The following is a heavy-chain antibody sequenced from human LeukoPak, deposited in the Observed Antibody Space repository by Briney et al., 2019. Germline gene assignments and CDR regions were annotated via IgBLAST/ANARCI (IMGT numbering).Heavy chain of an antibody. V-gene: IGHV3-43*01. D-gene: IGHD6-13*01. Sequence: GSLRLSCAASGFTFDDYTMHWVRQAPGKGLEWVSLISWDGGSTYYADSVKGRFTISRDNSKNTLYLQMNNLRAEDTAVYYCAKDARAAAAPGYFDYWGQGTLVTVSS. J-gene: IGHJ4*02. CDR2: ISWDGGST. CDR1: GFTFDDYT. CDR3: AKDARAAAAPGYFDY.